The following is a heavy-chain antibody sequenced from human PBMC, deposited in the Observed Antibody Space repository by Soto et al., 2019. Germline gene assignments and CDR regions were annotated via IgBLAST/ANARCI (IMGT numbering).Heavy chain of an antibody. CDR1: GDSLSSNNSF. Sequence: QLRLQESGPVLVEPSETLSLTCTVSGDSLSSNNSFWGWMRQPPGKGREWIGTVYFRGNTYFSRSLSTRTAMPVDTSKNQFSLTLSSMTAADTAVYYCARSEMGTAGHFFDNWGKGVLVTVSS. V-gene: IGHV4-39*01. CDR2: VYFRGNT. J-gene: IGHJ4*02. D-gene: IGHD1-1*01. CDR3: ARSEMGTAGHFFDN.